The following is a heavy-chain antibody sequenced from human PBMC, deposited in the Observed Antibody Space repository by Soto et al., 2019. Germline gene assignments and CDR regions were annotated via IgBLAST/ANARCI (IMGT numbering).Heavy chain of an antibody. CDR1: GGTFSRFA. D-gene: IGHD1-26*01. CDR3: AAGWGRIVELDP. J-gene: IGHJ5*02. V-gene: IGHV1-69*01. Sequence: QVQLVQSGAEVKKAGSSVKVSFKASGGTFSRFAISWVRQAPGQGLEWMGGIIPIFGTPNYAQKFQGRATIPADDSTSPVYMALSSLTSENTAVYYCAAGWGRIVELDPWGQGTLVSVSS. CDR2: IIPIFGTP.